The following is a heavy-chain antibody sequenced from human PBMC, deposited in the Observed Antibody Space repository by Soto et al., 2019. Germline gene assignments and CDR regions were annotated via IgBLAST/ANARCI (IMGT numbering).Heavy chain of an antibody. CDR1: GFSVTANY. CDR2: IYSGGST. J-gene: IGHJ4*02. CDR3: HGYGH. V-gene: IGHV3-53*01. D-gene: IGHD5-12*01. Sequence: EVQVVESGGGLIQPGGSLRLSCEVSGFSVTANYMSWVRQAPEKGLEWVSVIYSGGSTYYVDSVKGRFSISRDISKNTLYLQTNCLRAEDTAVYYCHGYGHWGQGTLVTVSS.